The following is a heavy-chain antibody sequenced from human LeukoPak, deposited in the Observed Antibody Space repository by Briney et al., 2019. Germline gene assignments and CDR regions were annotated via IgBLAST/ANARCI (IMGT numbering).Heavy chain of an antibody. Sequence: GGSLRLSCEASGFTFSSYAMSWVRQAPGKGLEWVSAISGSGGSTYYADSVKGRFTISRDNSKNTPYLQMNSLRAEDTAVYYCAKIPYGDYGYNWFDPWGQGTQVTVSS. J-gene: IGHJ5*02. CDR1: GFTFSSYA. CDR2: ISGSGGST. V-gene: IGHV3-23*01. CDR3: AKIPYGDYGYNWFDP. D-gene: IGHD4-17*01.